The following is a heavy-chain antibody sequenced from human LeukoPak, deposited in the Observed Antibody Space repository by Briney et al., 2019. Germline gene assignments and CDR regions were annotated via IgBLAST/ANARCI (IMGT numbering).Heavy chain of an antibody. J-gene: IGHJ4*02. V-gene: IGHV4-34*01. CDR2: INHSGST. CDR1: GRSFIGDY. D-gene: IGHD6-19*01. Sequence: SQTLSLAFSVDGRSFIGDYCSSVRQPPGKGLEWVGEINHSGSTNYNPSPKSRVTISVDTSKNQFSLKLRYVTVEDKAVYYCARAGGAVAGYFDYWGQGTLVTVSS. CDR3: ARAGGAVAGYFDY.